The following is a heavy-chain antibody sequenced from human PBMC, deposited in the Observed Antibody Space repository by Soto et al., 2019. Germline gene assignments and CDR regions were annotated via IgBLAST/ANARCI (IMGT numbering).Heavy chain of an antibody. CDR1: GFTFSSYS. CDR2: ISSSSSYI. D-gene: IGHD4-17*01. J-gene: IGHJ6*02. Sequence: GGSLRLSCAASGFTFSSYSMNWVRQAPGKGLEWVSSISSSSSYIYYADSVKGRFTISRDNAKNSLYLQMNSLRAEDTAVYYCARDLFPYYGDYGPGENYGMDVWGQGTTVTVSS. CDR3: ARDLFPYYGDYGPGENYGMDV. V-gene: IGHV3-21*01.